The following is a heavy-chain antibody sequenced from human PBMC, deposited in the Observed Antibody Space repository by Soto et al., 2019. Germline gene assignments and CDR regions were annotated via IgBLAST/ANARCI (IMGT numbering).Heavy chain of an antibody. J-gene: IGHJ6*02. D-gene: IGHD3-3*01. V-gene: IGHV1-46*01. Sequence: QVQLVQSGAEVKKPGASVKVSCKASGYTFTSYYMHWVRQAPGQGLEWMGIINPSGGSTSYAQQVHGRVTMSRDTSTSTVYMELSSLRSEDPAVYYCASARWDDFWSGYVWDYYYYYGMAVWGQGTKVTVSS. CDR1: GYTFTSYY. CDR2: INPSGGST. CDR3: ASARWDDFWSGYVWDYYYYYGMAV.